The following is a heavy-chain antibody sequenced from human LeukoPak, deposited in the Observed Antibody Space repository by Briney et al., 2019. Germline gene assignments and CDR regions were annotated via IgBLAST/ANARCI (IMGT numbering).Heavy chain of an antibody. Sequence: SETLSLTCAVYGGSFSGYYWSWIRQPPGKGLEWIGEINHSGSTNYSPSLKSRVTISVDTSKNQFSLKLSSVTAADTAVYYCARAPLYDFVTSAFDIWGQGTMVTVSS. V-gene: IGHV4-34*01. J-gene: IGHJ3*02. CDR2: INHSGST. D-gene: IGHD3-3*01. CDR3: ARAPLYDFVTSAFDI. CDR1: GGSFSGYY.